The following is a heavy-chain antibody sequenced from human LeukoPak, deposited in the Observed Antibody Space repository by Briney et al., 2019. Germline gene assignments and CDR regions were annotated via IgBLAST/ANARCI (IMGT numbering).Heavy chain of an antibody. CDR2: INPNSGDT. Sequence: ASVKVSCKASGYTFTSYDINWVRQAPGQGLEWMGRINPNSGDTNYAQKFQGRVTMTRDTSISTAYMELSRLRSDDTAVYYCARDYCSSTSCLFDCWGQGTLVTVSS. D-gene: IGHD2-2*01. J-gene: IGHJ4*02. CDR1: GYTFTSYD. V-gene: IGHV1-2*06. CDR3: ARDYCSSTSCLFDC.